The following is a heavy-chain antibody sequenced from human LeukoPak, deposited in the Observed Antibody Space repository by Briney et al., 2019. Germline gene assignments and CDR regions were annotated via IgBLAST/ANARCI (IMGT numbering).Heavy chain of an antibody. CDR3: ARPSYCGGDSPGCWYFDL. CDR2: ISGSGRTT. J-gene: IGHJ2*01. V-gene: IGHV3-23*01. Sequence: GGSLRLSCAASGFTFSSYAMSWVRQAPGEGLEWVSVISGSGRTTFYADSVKGRFTISRDNSKNTLYLQMNGLRPEDTAVYYCARPSYCGGDSPGCWYFDLWGRGTLVTVSS. D-gene: IGHD2-21*02. CDR1: GFTFSSYA.